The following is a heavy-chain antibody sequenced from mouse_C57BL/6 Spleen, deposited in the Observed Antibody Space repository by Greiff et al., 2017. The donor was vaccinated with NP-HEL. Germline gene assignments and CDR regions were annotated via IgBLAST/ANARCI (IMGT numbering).Heavy chain of an antibody. CDR3: ARGDYYPFDY. J-gene: IGHJ2*01. D-gene: IGHD1-1*01. CDR1: GYSFTSYY. Sequence: QVQLKESGPELVKPGASVKISCKASGYSFTSYYIHWVKQRPGQGLEWIGWIYPGSGNTKYNEKFKGKATLTADTSSSTAYMQLSSLTSEDSAVYYCARGDYYPFDYWGQGTTLTVSS. V-gene: IGHV1-66*01. CDR2: IYPGSGNT.